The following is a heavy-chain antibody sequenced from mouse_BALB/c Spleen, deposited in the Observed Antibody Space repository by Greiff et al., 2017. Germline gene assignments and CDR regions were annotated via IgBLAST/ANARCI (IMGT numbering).Heavy chain of an antibody. CDR2: ISSGGSYT. Sequence: DVHLVESGGDLVKPGGSLKLSCAASGFTFSSYGMSWVRQTPDKRLEWVATISSGGSYTYYPDSVKGRFTISRDNAKNTLYLQMSSLKSEDTAMYYCARQGTDYWGQGTTLTVSS. CDR1: GFTFSSYG. V-gene: IGHV5-6*01. CDR3: ARQGTDY. J-gene: IGHJ2*01. D-gene: IGHD3-3*01.